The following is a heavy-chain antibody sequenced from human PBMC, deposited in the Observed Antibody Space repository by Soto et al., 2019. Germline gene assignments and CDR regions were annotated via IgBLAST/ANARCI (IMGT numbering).Heavy chain of an antibody. CDR2: IYYSGST. CDR3: ARDVVVTLIHAFDI. Sequence: QVQLQESGPGLVKPSQTLSLTCTVSGGSISSGGYYWSWIRQHPGKGLEWIGYIYYSGSTYYNPSLKSRVTXXVXTXXNQFSLKLSSVTAADTAVYYCARDVVVTLIHAFDIWGQGTMVTVSS. V-gene: IGHV4-31*03. D-gene: IGHD3-22*01. J-gene: IGHJ3*02. CDR1: GGSISSGGYY.